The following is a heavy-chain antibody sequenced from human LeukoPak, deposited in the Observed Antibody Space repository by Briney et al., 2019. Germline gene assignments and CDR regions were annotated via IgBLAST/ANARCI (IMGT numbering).Heavy chain of an antibody. Sequence: GGSLRLSCAASGFTFSSYGMHWVRQAPGKGLEWVAVIWYDGSNKYYADSVKGRFTISRDNSKNTLYLQMNSLRAEDTAVYYCAGDLPHYCGGDCPRFDYWGQGTLVTVSS. V-gene: IGHV3-33*01. D-gene: IGHD2-21*01. CDR1: GFTFSSYG. CDR3: AGDLPHYCGGDCPRFDY. J-gene: IGHJ4*02. CDR2: IWYDGSNK.